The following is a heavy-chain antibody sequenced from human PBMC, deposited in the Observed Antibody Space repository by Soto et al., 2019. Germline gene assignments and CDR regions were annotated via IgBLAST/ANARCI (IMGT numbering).Heavy chain of an antibody. CDR2: ISSSSSTI. Sequence: GGSLRLSCAASGFTFSSYSMNWVRQAPGKGLEWVSYISSSSSTIYYADSVKGRFTISRDNAKNSLYLQMNSLRDEDTAVYYCARAGGYIDYYYGMDVWGQGTTVTVSS. CDR1: GFTFSSYS. J-gene: IGHJ6*02. V-gene: IGHV3-48*02. D-gene: IGHD5-12*01. CDR3: ARAGGYIDYYYGMDV.